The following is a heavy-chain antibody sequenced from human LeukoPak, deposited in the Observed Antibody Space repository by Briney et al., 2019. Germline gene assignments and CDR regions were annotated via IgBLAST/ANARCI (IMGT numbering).Heavy chain of an antibody. J-gene: IGHJ5*02. D-gene: IGHD6-19*01. V-gene: IGHV1-18*01. CDR2: ISAYNGNT. CDR3: ARDSSSAVAGTLWFDP. CDR1: GYTFTSYG. Sequence: PSVKVSCKASGYTFTSYGISWVRQAPGQGLEWMGWISAYNGNTNYAQKLQGRVTMTTDTSTSTAYMELRSLRSDDTAVYYCARDSSSAVAGTLWFDPWGQGTLVTVSS.